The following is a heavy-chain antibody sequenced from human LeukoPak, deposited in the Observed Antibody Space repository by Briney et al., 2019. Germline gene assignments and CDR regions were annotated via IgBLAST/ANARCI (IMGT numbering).Heavy chain of an antibody. Sequence: NPSETLSLTCTVSGGSISGSSYYWAWIRQPPGKGLEWIASIHYSGRTTYSPTLQSRVTISVDMSQNQFSLKVNSVTAADTAEYYCATHRTNNYGLGQPFDFWGQGTLVTVSS. CDR2: IHYSGRT. CDR3: ATHRTNNYGLGQPFDF. D-gene: IGHD3-10*01. V-gene: IGHV4-39*01. CDR1: GGSISGSSYY. J-gene: IGHJ4*02.